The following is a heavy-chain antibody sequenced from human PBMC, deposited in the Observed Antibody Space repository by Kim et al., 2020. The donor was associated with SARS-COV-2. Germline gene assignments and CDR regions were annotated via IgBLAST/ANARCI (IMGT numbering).Heavy chain of an antibody. Sequence: GGSLRLSCAASGFTVSSNYMSWVRQAPGKGLEWVSVIYSGGSTYYADSVKGRFTISRDNSKNTLYLQINSLRAEDTAVYYCARDGGYCTNGVCYRIGESEFAFDIWGQGTMVTVSS. D-gene: IGHD2-8*01. J-gene: IGHJ3*02. CDR1: GFTVSSNY. V-gene: IGHV3-53*01. CDR3: ARDGGYCTNGVCYRIGESEFAFDI. CDR2: IYSGGST.